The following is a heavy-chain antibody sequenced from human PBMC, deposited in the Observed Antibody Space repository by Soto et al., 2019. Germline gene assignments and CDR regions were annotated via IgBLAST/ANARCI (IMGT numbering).Heavy chain of an antibody. V-gene: IGHV4-31*03. CDR3: ARATGTLRSRNCDY. J-gene: IGHJ4*02. CDR2: IYHTGST. Sequence: SETLSLTCSVSGGSISTVGHYWTWIRQPPGKGLEWIGSIYHTGSTYYSKSLRSRLTISIDTSKSQFSLRLSSVTAADTAVYYCARATGTLRSRNCDYWGQGSLVTVSS. D-gene: IGHD3-9*01. CDR1: GGSISTVGHY.